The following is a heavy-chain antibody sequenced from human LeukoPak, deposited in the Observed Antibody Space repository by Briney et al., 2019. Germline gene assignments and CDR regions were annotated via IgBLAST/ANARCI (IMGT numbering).Heavy chain of an antibody. CDR2: IYHSGST. Sequence: PGTLSLTCAVSGGSISSSNWWSWVRQPPGKGLEWIGEIYHSGSTNYNPSLKSRVTISVDKSKNQFSLKLSSVTAADTAVYYCARVQLIVVVPAAMHRWFDPWGQGTLVTVSS. D-gene: IGHD2-2*01. CDR1: GGSISSSNW. CDR3: ARVQLIVVVPAAMHRWFDP. J-gene: IGHJ5*02. V-gene: IGHV4-4*03.